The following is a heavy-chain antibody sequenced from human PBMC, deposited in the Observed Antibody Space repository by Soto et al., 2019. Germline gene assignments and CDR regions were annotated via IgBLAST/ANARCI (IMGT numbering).Heavy chain of an antibody. CDR2: INPSGGST. CDR3: ARGGPLVGSGRYYPTLFDY. V-gene: IGHV1-46*01. CDR1: GYTFTSYY. D-gene: IGHD1-26*01. J-gene: IGHJ4*02. Sequence: GASVKVSCKASGYTFTSYYMHWVRQAPGQGLEWMGIINPSGGSTSYAQKFQGRVTMTRDTSTSTVYMELSSLRSEDTAVYYCARGGPLVGSGRYYPTLFDYWGQGTLVTVS.